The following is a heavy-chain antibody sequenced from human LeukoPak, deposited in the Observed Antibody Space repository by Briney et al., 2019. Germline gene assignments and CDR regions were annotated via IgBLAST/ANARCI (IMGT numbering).Heavy chain of an antibody. CDR1: GGSISSYY. D-gene: IGHD6-19*01. J-gene: IGHJ4*02. CDR2: IYYSGST. Sequence: SETLSLTCTVSGGSISSYYWSWIRQPPGKGLEWIGYIYYSGSTNYNPSLKSRVTISVDTSKNQFSLKLSSVTAADTAVYYCARVLTYSSAWYHYFDYWGQGTLVTVSS. CDR3: ARVLTYSSAWYHYFDY. V-gene: IGHV4-59*01.